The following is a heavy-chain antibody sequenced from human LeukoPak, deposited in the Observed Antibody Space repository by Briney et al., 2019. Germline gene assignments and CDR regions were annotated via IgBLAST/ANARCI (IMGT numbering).Heavy chain of an antibody. Sequence: GGSLRLSCAASGFTFSSYAMSWVRQAPGKGLEWVSAISGSGGSTYHADSVKGRFTMSRDNSKNTLHLQMNSLRAADTAVYYCAKLWFGASAHFDYWGQGTLVTVSA. J-gene: IGHJ4*02. CDR1: GFTFSSYA. CDR2: ISGSGGST. D-gene: IGHD3-10*01. CDR3: AKLWFGASAHFDY. V-gene: IGHV3-23*01.